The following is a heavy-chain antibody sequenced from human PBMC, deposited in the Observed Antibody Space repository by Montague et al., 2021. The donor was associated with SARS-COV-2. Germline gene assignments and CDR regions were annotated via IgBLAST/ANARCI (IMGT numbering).Heavy chain of an antibody. CDR1: GDSISNYY. V-gene: IGHV4-59*01. CDR2: IYFSGST. J-gene: IGHJ3*02. CDR3: AREVRYYYDSSGPGAFDI. Sequence: SETLSLTCTVSGDSISNYYWSWIRQPPGKGLEWIAYIYFSGSTNYNPSLESRVSISVITSRNRLSLRLRSVTTADTAVYYCAREVRYYYDSSGPGAFDIWGQGTMVTVSS. D-gene: IGHD3-22*01.